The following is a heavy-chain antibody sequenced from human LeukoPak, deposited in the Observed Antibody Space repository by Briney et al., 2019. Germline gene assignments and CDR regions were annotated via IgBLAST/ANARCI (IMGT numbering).Heavy chain of an antibody. CDR2: IYHSGTT. CDR1: SGSISSYY. V-gene: IGHV4-59*01. CDR3: ASIVGGNSYFDS. J-gene: IGHJ4*02. Sequence: ASETLSLTCTVSSGSISSYYWSWIRQPPGKGLEWIAYIYHSGTTNYNPSLKSRVTISVDTSKNQFSLKVGSVTAADTAVYYCASIVGGNSYFDSWGQGTLVTVSS. D-gene: IGHD4-23*01.